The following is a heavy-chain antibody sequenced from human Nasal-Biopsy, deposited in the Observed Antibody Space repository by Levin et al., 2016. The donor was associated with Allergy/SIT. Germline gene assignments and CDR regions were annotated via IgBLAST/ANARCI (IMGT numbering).Heavy chain of an antibody. Sequence: ETLSLTCTASGFAFEEFAFHWVRQAPGKGLEWVAFIDEAASTTYYADSVKGRFTISRDNSRKSLYLQMTSLTSDDTASYYCTGDAFDLWGQGTLVVVSS. V-gene: IGHV3-43*02. CDR1: GFAFEEFA. CDR2: IDEAASTT. J-gene: IGHJ3*01. CDR3: TGDAFDL.